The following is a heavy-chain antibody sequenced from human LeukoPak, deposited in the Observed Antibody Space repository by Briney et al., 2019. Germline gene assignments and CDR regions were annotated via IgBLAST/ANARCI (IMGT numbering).Heavy chain of an antibody. V-gene: IGHV3-48*03. CDR2: ISSSGSTI. J-gene: IGHJ6*04. D-gene: IGHD3-10*02. CDR3: AELGITMIGGV. Sequence: GGSLRLSCAASGFTFSSYEMNWVRQAPGKGREGVSYISSSGSTIYYADSVKGRFTISRDNAKNSLYLQMNSLRAEDTAVYYCAELGITMIGGVGGKGTTATISS. CDR1: GFTFSSYE.